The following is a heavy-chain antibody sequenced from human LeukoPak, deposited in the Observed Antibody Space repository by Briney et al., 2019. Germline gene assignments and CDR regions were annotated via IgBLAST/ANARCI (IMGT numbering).Heavy chain of an antibody. V-gene: IGHV3-15*07. CDR3: TTWGSSGWGWYFDL. CDR1: GFLFPDAW. CDR2: IKSKSNAGTT. J-gene: IGHJ2*01. D-gene: IGHD6-19*01. Sequence: GGSLRLSCAASGFLFPDAWMNWVRQAPGQGLEWVGRIKSKSNAGTTDYGAPVKGRFTISRDGSNNTLYLQMDSLKTEGTAVYFCTTWGSSGWGWYFDLWGRGALVTVSS.